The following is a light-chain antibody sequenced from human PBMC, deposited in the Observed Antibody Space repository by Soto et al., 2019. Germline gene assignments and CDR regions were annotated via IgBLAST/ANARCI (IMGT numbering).Light chain of an antibody. Sequence: DIQLTQSPSFLSASVGDRVTIACRASQGISSYLAWYQQQPGKAPKLLIYAASTLQRGVPSRFSGSGSGTEFTLTIGSLQPEDFATYYCQQLNSYPTFGGGTKVDIK. V-gene: IGKV1-9*01. CDR3: QQLNSYPT. CDR2: AAS. J-gene: IGKJ4*01. CDR1: QGISSY.